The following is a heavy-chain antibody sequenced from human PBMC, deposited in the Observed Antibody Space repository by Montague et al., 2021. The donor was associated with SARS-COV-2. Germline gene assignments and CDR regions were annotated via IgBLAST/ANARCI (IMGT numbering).Heavy chain of an antibody. CDR2: XDWDDDK. CDR1: GFSLSTSGMC. CDR3: ARIRDYDILTGSYSGFDY. V-gene: IGHV2-70*01. J-gene: IGHJ4*02. D-gene: IGHD3-9*01. Sequence: PALVKPTQTLTLTCTFSGFSLSTSGMCVSWIRQPPGKALKWLALXDWDDDKYYSTSLKTRLTISKDTSKNQVVLTMTNMDPVDTATYYCARIRDYDILTGSYSGFDYWGQGTLVTVSS.